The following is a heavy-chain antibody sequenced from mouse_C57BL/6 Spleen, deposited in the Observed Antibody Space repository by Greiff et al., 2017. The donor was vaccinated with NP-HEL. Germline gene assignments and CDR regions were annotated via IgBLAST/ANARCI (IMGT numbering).Heavy chain of an antibody. D-gene: IGHD2-4*01. CDR3: ASLSPYDYDERDY. Sequence: EVQLQQSVAELVRPGASVKLSCTASGFNIKNTYMHWVKQRPEQGLEWIGRIDPANGNTKYAPKFQGKATITADTSSNTAYLQLSSLTSEDTAIYYCASLSPYDYDERDYWGQGTTLTVSS. CDR1: GFNIKNTY. J-gene: IGHJ2*01. CDR2: IDPANGNT. V-gene: IGHV14-3*01.